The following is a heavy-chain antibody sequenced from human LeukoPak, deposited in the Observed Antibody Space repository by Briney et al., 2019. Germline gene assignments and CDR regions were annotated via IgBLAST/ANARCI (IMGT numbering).Heavy chain of an antibody. V-gene: IGHV4-39*01. J-gene: IGHJ6*02. CDR1: GGSISSSSYY. CDR2: TYYSGST. Sequence: SETLSLTCTVSGGSISSSSYYWGWIRQPPGKGLEWIGSTYYSGSTYYNPSLKSRVTISVDTSKNQFSLKLSSVTAADTAVYYCAIQGYSSSWTPRYYYYYGMDVWGQGTTVTVSS. CDR3: AIQGYSSSWTPRYYYYYGMDV. D-gene: IGHD6-13*01.